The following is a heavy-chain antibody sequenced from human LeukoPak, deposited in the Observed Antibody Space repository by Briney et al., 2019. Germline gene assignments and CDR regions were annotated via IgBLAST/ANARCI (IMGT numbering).Heavy chain of an antibody. J-gene: IGHJ4*02. CDR3: ARSRHSYDSSGFPHY. V-gene: IGHV3-20*04. D-gene: IGHD3-22*01. Sequence: GGSLRLSCAASGFTFSDYYMSWVRQAPGKGLEWVSGINWNGGSRGYGDSVKGRFTISRDNAKNSLYLQMNSLRAEDTALYYCARSRHSYDSSGFPHYWGQGTLVTVSS. CDR2: INWNGGSR. CDR1: GFTFSDYY.